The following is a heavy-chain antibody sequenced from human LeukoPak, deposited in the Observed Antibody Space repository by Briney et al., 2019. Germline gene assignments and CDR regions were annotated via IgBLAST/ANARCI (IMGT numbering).Heavy chain of an antibody. Sequence: GGSLRLSCATSGFAFSRLGMQWVRQAPGKGLEWVAVIHNDGTMGQYADSVKGRFTISKDFSRNTLHLQMHSLRDDDTAVHYCAKEGDEFRGYLDVWGKGTTVTVSS. D-gene: IGHD5-12*01. CDR2: IHNDGTMG. J-gene: IGHJ6*04. CDR3: AKEGDEFRGYLDV. CDR1: GFAFSRLG. V-gene: IGHV3-30*02.